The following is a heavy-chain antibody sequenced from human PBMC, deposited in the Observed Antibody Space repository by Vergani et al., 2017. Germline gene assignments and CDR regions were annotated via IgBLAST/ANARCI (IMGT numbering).Heavy chain of an antibody. J-gene: IGHJ4*02. V-gene: IGHV3-21*01. CDR2: ISSSSSYI. Sequence: EVQLVESGGGLVKPGGSLRLSCAASGFTFSSYSMNWVRQAPGKGLEWVSSISSSSSYIYYADSVKGRFTISRDNAKNSLYLQMNSLRAEDTAVYYCAKTASLLLWFGESSDYFDYWGQGTLVTVSS. D-gene: IGHD3-10*01. CDR3: AKTASLLLWFGESSDYFDY. CDR1: GFTFSSYS.